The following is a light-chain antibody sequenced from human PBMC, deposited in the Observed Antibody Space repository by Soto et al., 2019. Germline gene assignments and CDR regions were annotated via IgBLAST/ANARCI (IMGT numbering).Light chain of an antibody. CDR1: QGISSD. CDR2: SAS. J-gene: IGKJ5*01. V-gene: IGKV1-9*01. Sequence: IQLTQSPSSLSASVGDRVTITCRASQGISSDLAWYQQKPGKAPKLLIYSASTLQNGVPSRFSCSGSGTDISLTISGLPPEDFATYYGQQLNSYPDTFGQVTRLEIK. CDR3: QQLNSYPDT.